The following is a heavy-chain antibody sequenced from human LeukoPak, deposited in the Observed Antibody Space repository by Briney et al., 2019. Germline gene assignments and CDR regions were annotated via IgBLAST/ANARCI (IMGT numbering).Heavy chain of an antibody. D-gene: IGHD3-3*01. J-gene: IGHJ3*02. Sequence: SETLSLTCAVYGGSFSGYYWSWIRQPPGKGLEWIGEINHSGSTNYNPSLKSRVTISVDTSKNQFSLKLSSVTAADTAVYYCARRLSDDFWSGYYLAFDIWGQGTMVTVSS. CDR3: ARRLSDDFWSGYYLAFDI. V-gene: IGHV4-34*01. CDR1: GGSFSGYY. CDR2: INHSGST.